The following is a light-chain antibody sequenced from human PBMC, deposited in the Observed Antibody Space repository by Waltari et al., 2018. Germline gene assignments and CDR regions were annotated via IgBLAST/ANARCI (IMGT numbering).Light chain of an antibody. CDR1: SGSIATNY. CDR3: QSYDNNNYWV. J-gene: IGLJ3*02. CDR2: EDS. Sequence: NFMLTQPHSVSESPGKTVTISCTRSSGSIATNYVQWYQHHPGSSPTTLISEDSRRPSGVPDRFSGSIDSPSNSASLTISGLKTEDEADYYCQSYDNNNYWVFGGGTKLTVL. V-gene: IGLV6-57*01.